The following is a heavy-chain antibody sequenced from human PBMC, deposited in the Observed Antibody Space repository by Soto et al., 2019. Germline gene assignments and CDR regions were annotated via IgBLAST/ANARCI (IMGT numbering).Heavy chain of an antibody. Sequence: QVQLQESGPGLVKPSETLSLTCTVSGGSISSYYWSWIRQPPGKGLEWIGYIYYSGSTNYNPSLKSRVTISVDTSKNQFSLKLISVTAADTAVYYCARAIVVAFHWFDPWGQGTLVTVSS. V-gene: IGHV4-59*01. CDR3: ARAIVVAFHWFDP. CDR2: IYYSGST. D-gene: IGHD1-26*01. CDR1: GGSISSYY. J-gene: IGHJ5*02.